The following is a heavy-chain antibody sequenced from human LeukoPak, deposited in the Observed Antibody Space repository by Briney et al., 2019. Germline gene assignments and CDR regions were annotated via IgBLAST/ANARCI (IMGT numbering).Heavy chain of an antibody. Sequence: GGSLRLSCAASRFPFSSYAIHWVRQAPGKGLEWVAVISYDGSNKYYTESVKGRFTISRDNSKNTLYLQMNSLRAEDTAVYYCAKANQAFGEAEFDYWGQGTLVTVSS. D-gene: IGHD3-10*01. CDR1: RFPFSSYA. J-gene: IGHJ4*02. V-gene: IGHV3-30*04. CDR2: ISYDGSNK. CDR3: AKANQAFGEAEFDY.